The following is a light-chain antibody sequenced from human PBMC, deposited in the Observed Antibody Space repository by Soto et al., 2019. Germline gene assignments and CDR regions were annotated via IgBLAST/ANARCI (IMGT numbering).Light chain of an antibody. CDR1: QRVSSN. CDR3: QQYNYWLWT. V-gene: IGKV3-15*01. J-gene: IGKJ1*01. Sequence: EIVMTQSPATLSVSPGERATLSCRASQRVSSNLAWYQQKPGQAPRLLIYGATTRANVIPARFSGSGSGTECTLTISSLKSEGVAVVYCQQYNYWLWTFGQGTKVEIK. CDR2: GAT.